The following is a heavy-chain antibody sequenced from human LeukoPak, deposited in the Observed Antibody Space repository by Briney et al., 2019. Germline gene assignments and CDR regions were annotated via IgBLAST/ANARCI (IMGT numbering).Heavy chain of an antibody. D-gene: IGHD6-25*01. Sequence: GGSLRLSCAASGFTFRYYSINWVRQAPGKGLEWLSYISSSSSTIYYADSVKGRFTISRDNSINTLYLQMNSLRAEDTAVYFCARQAATLDYWGQGTLVTVSS. CDR1: GFTFRYYS. J-gene: IGHJ4*02. CDR3: ARQAATLDY. V-gene: IGHV3-48*01. CDR2: ISSSSSTI.